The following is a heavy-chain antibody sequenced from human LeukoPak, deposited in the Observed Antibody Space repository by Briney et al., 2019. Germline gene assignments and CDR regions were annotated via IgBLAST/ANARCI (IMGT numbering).Heavy chain of an antibody. CDR1: GYTFTSYY. D-gene: IGHD3-22*01. Sequence: ASVKVSCKASGYTFTSYYMHWVRQAPGQGLEWMGIINPSGGSTSYAQKFQGRVTMTRDTSTSTVYMKLSSLRSEDTAVYYCARVPLHDDSGHYYPHWGQGTLVTVSS. V-gene: IGHV1-46*01. CDR2: INPSGGST. CDR3: ARVPLHDDSGHYYPH. J-gene: IGHJ1*01.